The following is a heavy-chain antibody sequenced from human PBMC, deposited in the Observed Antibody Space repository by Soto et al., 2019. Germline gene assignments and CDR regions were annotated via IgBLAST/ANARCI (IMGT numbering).Heavy chain of an antibody. CDR2: ISTYNDKR. D-gene: IGHD6-19*01. Sequence: ASLKVSCKAPGYAFTTYGVSWVRQAPGQGLEWMGWISTYNDKRAYAQKFQGRVTMTTDTSTSTAYMELRSLRSDDTAVYYCARVKASGWLNWFDPWG. J-gene: IGHJ5*02. CDR1: GYAFTTYG. V-gene: IGHV1-18*01. CDR3: ARVKASGWLNWFDP.